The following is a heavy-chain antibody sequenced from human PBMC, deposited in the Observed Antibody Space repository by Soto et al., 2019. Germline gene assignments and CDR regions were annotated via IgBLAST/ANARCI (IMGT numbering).Heavy chain of an antibody. CDR2: IYYSGST. CDR1: GGSISSYY. J-gene: IGHJ6*03. V-gene: IGHV4-59*01. CDR3: ARLAARTLPEYYYYYYMDV. D-gene: IGHD6-6*01. Sequence: SETLSLTCTVSGGSISSYYWSWIRQPPGKGLEWIGYIYYSGSTNYNPSLKSRVTISVDTSRNQFSLKLSSVTAADTAVYYCARLAARTLPEYYYYYYMDVWGKGTTVTVSS.